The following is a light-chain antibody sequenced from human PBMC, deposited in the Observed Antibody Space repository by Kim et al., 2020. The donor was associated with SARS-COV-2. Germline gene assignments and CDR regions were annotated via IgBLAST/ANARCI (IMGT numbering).Light chain of an antibody. V-gene: IGLV3-27*01. CDR3: YSAADNAWV. Sequence: SYELTQPSSVSVSPGQTARITCSGDVLAKKYARWFQQKPGQAPVLVIYKDNERPSGIPERFSDSSSGTTVTLTISGAQVEDEADYYCYSAADNAWVFGGGTQLTVL. CDR2: KDN. CDR1: VLAKKY. J-gene: IGLJ3*02.